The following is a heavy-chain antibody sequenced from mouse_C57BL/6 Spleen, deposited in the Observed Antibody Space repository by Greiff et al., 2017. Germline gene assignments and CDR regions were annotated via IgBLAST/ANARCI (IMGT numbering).Heavy chain of an antibody. D-gene: IGHD1-1*01. J-gene: IGHJ4*01. CDR3: TRPYYYGSSYVNAMDY. Sequence: EVQWVESGGGLVQPGGSMKLSCAASGFTFSDAWMDWVRQSPEKGLEWVAEIRNKANNHATYYAESVKGRFTISRDDSKSSVYLQMNSLRAEDTGIYYCTRPYYYGSSYVNAMDYWGQGTSVTVSS. CDR1: GFTFSDAW. V-gene: IGHV6-6*01. CDR2: IRNKANNHAT.